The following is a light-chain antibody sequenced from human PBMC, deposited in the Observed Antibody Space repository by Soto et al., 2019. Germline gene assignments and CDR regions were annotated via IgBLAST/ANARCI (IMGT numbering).Light chain of an antibody. CDR2: DNN. CDR3: GTWDGGLSAGV. V-gene: IGLV1-51*01. Sequence: QSVLTQPPAVSAAPGQKVTISCSGNSSNIGINYVSWYQHLPGTAPKLLIYDNNKRPSGIPDRFSGSKSGTSATLGITGLQTGDEADYFCGTWDGGLSAGVFGGGTKLTVL. J-gene: IGLJ2*01. CDR1: SSNIGINY.